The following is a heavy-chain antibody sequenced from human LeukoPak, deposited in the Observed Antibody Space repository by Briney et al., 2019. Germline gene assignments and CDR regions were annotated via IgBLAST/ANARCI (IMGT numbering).Heavy chain of an antibody. CDR1: GGTFSSHA. CDR2: IIPILGIA. J-gene: IGHJ4*02. V-gene: IGHV1-69*04. CDR3: ARDLRRYDILTGHSTDY. D-gene: IGHD3-9*01. Sequence: ASVKVSCKASGGTFSSHAISWVRQAPGQGVEWMGRIIPILGIANYAQKFQGRVTITADKSTSTAYMELSSLRSEDTAVYYCARDLRRYDILTGHSTDYWGQGTLVTVSS.